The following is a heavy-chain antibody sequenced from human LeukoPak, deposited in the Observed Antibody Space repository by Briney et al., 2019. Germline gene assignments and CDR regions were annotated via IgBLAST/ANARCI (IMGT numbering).Heavy chain of an antibody. Sequence: ASVKVSCKASGYTFTSYYMHWVRQAPGQGLEWMGIINPSGGSTSYAQKFQGGVTMTRDMSTSTVYMELSSLRSEDTAVYYCAREVTRDTNWFDPWGQGTLVTVSS. D-gene: IGHD3-10*01. CDR1: GYTFTSYY. CDR3: AREVTRDTNWFDP. CDR2: INPSGGST. J-gene: IGHJ5*02. V-gene: IGHV1-46*01.